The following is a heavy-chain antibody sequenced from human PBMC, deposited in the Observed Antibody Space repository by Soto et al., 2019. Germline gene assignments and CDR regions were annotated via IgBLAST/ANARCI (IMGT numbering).Heavy chain of an antibody. J-gene: IGHJ4*02. D-gene: IGHD4-17*01. CDR1: GGSISSGGYS. Sequence: QLQLQESGSGLVKPSQTLSLTCAVSGGSISSGGYSWSWIRQPPGKGLEWIGYIYHSGSTYYNPSLKSRVTISVDRSKNQFSLKLSSVTAADTAVYYCARASHDYGDYGYFDYWGQGTLVTVSS. V-gene: IGHV4-30-2*01. CDR2: IYHSGST. CDR3: ARASHDYGDYGYFDY.